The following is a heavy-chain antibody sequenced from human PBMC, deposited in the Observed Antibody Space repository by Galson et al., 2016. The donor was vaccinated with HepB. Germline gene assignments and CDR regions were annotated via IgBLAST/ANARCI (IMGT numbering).Heavy chain of an antibody. D-gene: IGHD3-3*02. J-gene: IGHJ6*02. Sequence: SVKVSCKASGGTFSTYAISWVRQAPGQGLEWMGGFIPTLTTANYAQNFQGRVTIIADKSTRTVHMQLSSLRYEDTAVYYCAKTAFRADDGSDYYYDGMDVWGQGTTVTVAS. CDR3: AKTAFRADDGSDYYYDGMDV. V-gene: IGHV1-69*06. CDR2: FIPTLTTA. CDR1: GGTFSTYA.